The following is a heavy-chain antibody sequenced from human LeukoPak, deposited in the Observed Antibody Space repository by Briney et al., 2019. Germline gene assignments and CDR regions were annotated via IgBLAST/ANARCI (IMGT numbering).Heavy chain of an antibody. D-gene: IGHD1-26*01. CDR2: IYTSGST. V-gene: IGHV4-4*07. J-gene: IGHJ4*02. CDR1: GFTFSSYA. CDR3: AASGSYYNARFDY. Sequence: GSLRLSCAASGFTFSSYAMSWVRQAPGKGLEWIGRIYTSGSTNYNPSLKSRVTMSVDTSKNQFSLKLSSVTAADTAVYYCAASGSYYNARFDYWGQGTLVTVSS.